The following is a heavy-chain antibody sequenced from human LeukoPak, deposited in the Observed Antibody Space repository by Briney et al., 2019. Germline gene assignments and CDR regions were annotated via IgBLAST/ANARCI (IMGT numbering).Heavy chain of an antibody. J-gene: IGHJ3*02. D-gene: IGHD1-1*01. CDR2: ISWNSGSI. CDR3: AEVEPGFDAFDI. Sequence: QPGGSLRLSCAASGFTFDDYAMHWVRQAPGKGLEWVSGISWNSGSIGYADSVKGRFTISRDNAKNSLYLQMNSLRAEDTALYYCAEVEPGFDAFDIWGQGTMVTVSS. CDR1: GFTFDDYA. V-gene: IGHV3-9*01.